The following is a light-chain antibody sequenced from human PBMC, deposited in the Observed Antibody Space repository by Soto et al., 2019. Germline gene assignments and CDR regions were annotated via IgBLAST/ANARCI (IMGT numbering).Light chain of an antibody. V-gene: IGLV2-14*01. J-gene: IGLJ1*01. Sequence: QSVLTQPASVSGSPGQSITISCTGTSSDVGGYNYVSWYQQHPGKAPKLMIYDVSNRPSGVSNRFSGSKSGNTASLTISGLQAEDEADYYCRSYTSSSTLFYVFGTGTKAPS. CDR2: DVS. CDR1: SSDVGGYNY. CDR3: RSYTSSSTLFYV.